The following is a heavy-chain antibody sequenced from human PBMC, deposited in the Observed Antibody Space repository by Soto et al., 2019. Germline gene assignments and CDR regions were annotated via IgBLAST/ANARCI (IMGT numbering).Heavy chain of an antibody. Sequence: PGGSLRLSCAASGFTFSSYGMHWVRQAPGKGLEWVAVISYDGSNKYYADIVKGRITISRDNSKNTVYLQMNSLRAEDTAIYFCWKSPTDISNSVFGVVSPHFDYWGQGILVTVSS. V-gene: IGHV3-30*18. CDR3: WKSPTDISNSVFGVVSPHFDY. CDR1: GFTFSSYG. D-gene: IGHD3-3*01. CDR2: ISYDGSNK. J-gene: IGHJ4*02.